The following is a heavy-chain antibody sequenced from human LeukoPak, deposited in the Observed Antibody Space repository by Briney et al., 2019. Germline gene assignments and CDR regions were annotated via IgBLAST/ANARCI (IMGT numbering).Heavy chain of an antibody. Sequence: GGSLRLSCAASGFTFSNYYMRWIRQAPGKGLEWVSYISSSGSTIYYADSVKGRFTVSRDNAKNSLYLQMNSLRAEDTAVYYCARVRAPYCSSTSCSNIRFDPWGQGTLVTVSS. J-gene: IGHJ5*02. D-gene: IGHD2-2*01. V-gene: IGHV3-11*01. CDR2: ISSSGSTI. CDR3: ARVRAPYCSSTSCSNIRFDP. CDR1: GFTFSNYY.